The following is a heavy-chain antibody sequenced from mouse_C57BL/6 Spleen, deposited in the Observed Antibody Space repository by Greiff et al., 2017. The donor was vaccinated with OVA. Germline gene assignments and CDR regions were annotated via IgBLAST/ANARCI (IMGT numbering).Heavy chain of an antibody. J-gene: IGHJ4*01. D-gene: IGHD2-2*01. Sequence: QVQLQQSGAELVKPGASVKLSCKASGNTFTEYTIHWVKQRSGQGLEWIGWFYPGSGSIKYNEKFKDKATLTADKSSSTVYMELSRLTSEDSAVYFCARHEGYGYDEGYAMDYWGQGTSVTVSS. V-gene: IGHV1-62-2*01. CDR3: ARHEGYGYDEGYAMDY. CDR2: FYPGSGSI. CDR1: GNTFTEYT.